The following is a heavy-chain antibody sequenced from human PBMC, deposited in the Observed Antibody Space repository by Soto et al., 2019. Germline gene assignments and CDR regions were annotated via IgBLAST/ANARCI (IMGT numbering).Heavy chain of an antibody. V-gene: IGHV3-53*04. CDR2: IYSGGST. Sequence: EVQLVESGGGLVQPGGSLRLSCAASGFTVSSNYMSWVRQAPGKGLEWVSVIYSGGSTYYADSVKGRFTISRHNSKNTLYLQMNSLRAEDTAVYYCARGRGYSSGWLVAFDIWGPGTMVTVSS. CDR3: ARGRGYSSGWLVAFDI. J-gene: IGHJ3*02. CDR1: GFTVSSNY. D-gene: IGHD6-19*01.